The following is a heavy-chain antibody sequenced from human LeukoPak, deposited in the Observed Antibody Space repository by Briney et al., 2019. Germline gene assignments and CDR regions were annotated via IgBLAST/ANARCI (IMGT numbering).Heavy chain of an antibody. CDR3: ARVGVDYSGNILKYFYDY. CDR1: GGSISSYQ. CDR2: IYHSGSA. D-gene: IGHD4-23*01. Sequence: PSETLSLTCTVSGGSISSYQWSWIRQPPGKGLEWIGNIYHSGSANYNPSLTSRVIILVDTSKNQFSLKLSPVIATDTAVYYCARVGVDYSGNILKYFYDYWGQGTLVTVSS. V-gene: IGHV4-59*12. J-gene: IGHJ4*02.